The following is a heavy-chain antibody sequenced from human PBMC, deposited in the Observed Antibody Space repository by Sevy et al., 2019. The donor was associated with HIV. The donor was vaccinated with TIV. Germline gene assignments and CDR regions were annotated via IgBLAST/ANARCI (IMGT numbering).Heavy chain of an antibody. Sequence: GGSLRLSCAASGFTFSEFWMTWVRQPPGKGLQWLANIKKDGSETKDVDSVKGRFTISRDNARNSLYLQLDSLRAEDTAVYYCAREISTGWYPNWFDSWGLGTLVTVSS. D-gene: IGHD6-19*01. CDR2: IKKDGSET. J-gene: IGHJ5*01. V-gene: IGHV3-7*01. CDR3: AREISTGWYPNWFDS. CDR1: GFTFSEFW.